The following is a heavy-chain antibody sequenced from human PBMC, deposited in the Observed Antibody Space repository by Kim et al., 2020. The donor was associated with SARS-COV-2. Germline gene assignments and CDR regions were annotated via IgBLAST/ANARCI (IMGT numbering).Heavy chain of an antibody. CDR2: ST. D-gene: IGHD3-22*01. J-gene: IGHJ4*02. Sequence: STNYLPSLKSRVTIAVDTSKNQFSLHLSSWTATDTAVYYCATYDSTNYLAFWGQGTLVTVSS. V-gene: IGHV4-59*12. CDR3: ATYDSTNYLAF.